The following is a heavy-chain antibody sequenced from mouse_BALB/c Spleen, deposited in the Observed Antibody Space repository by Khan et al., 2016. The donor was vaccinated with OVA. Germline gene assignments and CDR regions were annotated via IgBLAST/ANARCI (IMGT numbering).Heavy chain of an antibody. CDR1: GYTFTSYW. CDR2: IGPGSGST. D-gene: IGHD1-1*01. V-gene: IGHV1S41*01. J-gene: IGHJ4*01. Sequence: DLVKPGASVKLSCKASGYTFTSYWINWIKQRPGQGLEWIGRIGPGSGSTSYNEMFTGKATLTVDTTSSTAYIQLSSLSSEDSAVDFGARSNYYGSSLYAMDYWGQGTSVTVSS. CDR3: ARSNYYGSSLYAMDY.